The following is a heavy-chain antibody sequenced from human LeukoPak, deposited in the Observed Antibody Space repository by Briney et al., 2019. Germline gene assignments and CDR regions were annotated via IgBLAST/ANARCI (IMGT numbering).Heavy chain of an antibody. CDR1: GGSISSGGYS. J-gene: IGHJ6*02. Sequence: SETLSLTCAVSGGSISSGGYSWTWIRQPRGKGLEWIGYFYHSGSTYYNPSLKSRVTISVDRSKNQFSLKLTSVTAADTAVYCCASTRGDYYYGMDVWGQGTTVTVSS. D-gene: IGHD3-10*01. CDR3: ASTRGDYYYGMDV. V-gene: IGHV4-30-2*01. CDR2: FYHSGST.